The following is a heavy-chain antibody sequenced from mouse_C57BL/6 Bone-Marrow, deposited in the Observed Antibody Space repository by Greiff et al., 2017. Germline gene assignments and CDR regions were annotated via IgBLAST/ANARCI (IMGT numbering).Heavy chain of an antibody. CDR3: AVRLYTGY. Sequence: VQGVESGAELARPGASVKMSCKASGYTFTSYTMHWVKQRPGQGLEWIGYINPSSGYTKYNQKFKDKATLTADKSSSTAYMQLSSLTSEDSAVYYCAVRLYTGYWGQGTTLTVSS. J-gene: IGHJ2*01. CDR1: GYTFTSYT. CDR2: INPSSGYT. V-gene: IGHV1-4*01. D-gene: IGHD2-12*01.